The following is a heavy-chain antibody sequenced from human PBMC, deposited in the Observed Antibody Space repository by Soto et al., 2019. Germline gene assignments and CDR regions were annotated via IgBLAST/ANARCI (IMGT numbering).Heavy chain of an antibody. V-gene: IGHV4-31*03. CDR2: TYYSGST. J-gene: IGHJ6*02. CDR3: ARVVMITFGGEMDRYYCDGMDV. CDR1: GVFISSGGYY. Sequence: SLTCTVSGVFISSGGYYWSWIRQHPGKGLEWIGYTYYSGSTYYNPSLKSRVTISVDTSKNQFSLKLSSVTAADTAVYYCARVVMITFGGEMDRYYCDGMDVWGQGTTVTVSS. D-gene: IGHD3-16*01.